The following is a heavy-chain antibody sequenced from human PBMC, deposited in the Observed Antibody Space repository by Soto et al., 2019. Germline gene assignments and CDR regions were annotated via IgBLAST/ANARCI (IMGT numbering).Heavy chain of an antibody. V-gene: IGHV1-8*01. CDR2: MNPNSGNT. CDR1: GYTFTSYD. Sequence: QVQLVQSGAEVKKPGASVKVSCKASGYTFTSYDINLVRQATGQGLERMGWMNPNSGNTGYAQKFQGRVSMTRNPSISTAYLELSSLRSEDTGVYYCARELAVAGFDYWGQGTLVTVSS. D-gene: IGHD6-19*01. CDR3: ARELAVAGFDY. J-gene: IGHJ4*02.